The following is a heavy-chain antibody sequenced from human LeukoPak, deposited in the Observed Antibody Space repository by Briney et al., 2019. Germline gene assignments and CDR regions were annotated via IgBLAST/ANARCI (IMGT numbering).Heavy chain of an antibody. J-gene: IGHJ4*02. CDR1: GGSISSGGYY. V-gene: IGHV4-31*03. CDR3: ARDFVDCSGGSCYSLGFDY. Sequence: PSQTLSLTCTVSGGSISSGGYYWSWIRQQPGKGLEWIGYIYYSGSTYYNPSLKSRVTISVDTSKNQFSLKLSSVTAADTAVYYCARDFVDCSGGSCYSLGFDYWGQGTLVTVSS. D-gene: IGHD2-15*01. CDR2: IYYSGST.